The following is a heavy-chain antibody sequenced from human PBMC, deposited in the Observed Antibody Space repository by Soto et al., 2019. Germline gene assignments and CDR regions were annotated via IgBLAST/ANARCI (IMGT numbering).Heavy chain of an antibody. CDR3: GKVSTYYYDSTFDY. V-gene: IGHV3-30*18. J-gene: IGHJ4*02. D-gene: IGHD3-22*01. CDR2: ISYDGNYK. CDR1: GLTFSSYG. Sequence: GGSLRLSCADSGLTFSSYGMHWVRQAPGKGLEWVAIISYDGNYKHHADSVKGRFTISRDNSKNTLYLQMNSLRAEDTAVYYCGKVSTYYYDSTFDYWGQGTLVTVSS.